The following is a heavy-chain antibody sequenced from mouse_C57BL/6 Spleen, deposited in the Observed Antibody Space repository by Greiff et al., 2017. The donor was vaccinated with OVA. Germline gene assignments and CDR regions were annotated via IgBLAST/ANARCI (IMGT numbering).Heavy chain of an antibody. Sequence: EVKLMESGGGLVQPGGSMKLSCVASGFTFSNYWMNWVRQSPEKGLEWVAQIRLKSDNYATHYAESVKGRFTISRDDSKSSVYLQMNNLRAEDTGIYYCTVWDAFAYWGQGTLVTVSA. CDR3: TVWDAFAY. V-gene: IGHV6-3*01. CDR1: GFTFSNYW. D-gene: IGHD4-1*01. CDR2: IRLKSDNYAT. J-gene: IGHJ3*01.